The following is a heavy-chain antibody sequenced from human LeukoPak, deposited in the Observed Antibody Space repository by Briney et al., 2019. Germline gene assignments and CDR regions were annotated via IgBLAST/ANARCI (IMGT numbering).Heavy chain of an antibody. CDR2: ISYDGSNK. D-gene: IGHD3-22*01. CDR3: AKAALVVIGWFDP. CDR1: GFTFSSYG. V-gene: IGHV3-30*18. Sequence: GRSLRLSCAASGFTFSSYGMHWVRQAPGKGLEWVAVISYDGSNKYCADSVKGRFTISRDNSKNTLYLQMNSLRAEDTAVYYCAKAALVVIGWFDPWGQGTLVTVSS. J-gene: IGHJ5*02.